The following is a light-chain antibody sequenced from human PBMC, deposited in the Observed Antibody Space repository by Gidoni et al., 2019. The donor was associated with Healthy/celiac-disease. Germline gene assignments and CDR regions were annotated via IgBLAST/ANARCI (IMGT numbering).Light chain of an antibody. CDR3: MQALQTLLT. CDR1: QRLLHSNGYNY. V-gene: IGKV2-28*01. J-gene: IGKJ4*01. CDR2: LGS. Sequence: IVITQSPLSLPVTPGEPASISCRASQRLLHSNGYNYLDWYLQKPGQAPQLLIYLGSNRASGVPDRFSGSGSGTDFTLKISRVEAEDVGVYYCMQALQTLLTFGGGTKVEIK.